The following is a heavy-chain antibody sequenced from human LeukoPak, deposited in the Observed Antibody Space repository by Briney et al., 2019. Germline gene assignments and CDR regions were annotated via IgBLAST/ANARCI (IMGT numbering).Heavy chain of an antibody. V-gene: IGHV1-2*02. J-gene: IGHJ4*02. CDR3: ARGAHYHDSSEGYDY. CDR1: GYTFTGYY. Sequence: ASVKVSCKAPGYTFTGYYMHWVRQAPGQGLEWMGWINPNSGGTNYAQKFQVRVTMTRDTSISTAYMELSRLRSDDTAVYYCARGAHYHDSSEGYDYWGQGTLVTVSS. CDR2: INPNSGGT. D-gene: IGHD3-22*01.